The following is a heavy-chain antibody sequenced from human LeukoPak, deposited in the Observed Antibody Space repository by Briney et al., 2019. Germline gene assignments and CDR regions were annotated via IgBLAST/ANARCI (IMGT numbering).Heavy chain of an antibody. J-gene: IGHJ4*02. Sequence: PGGSLRLSCAASGFTFSSYAMSWVRQAPGKGLEWVSAISGSGGSTYYADSVKGRFTISRDNSKNTLYLQMNSLRAEDTAVYYCAKYRITMIVVVVYFDYWGQGTLVTVSS. CDR1: GFTFSSYA. CDR2: ISGSGGST. D-gene: IGHD3-22*01. V-gene: IGHV3-23*01. CDR3: AKYRITMIVVVVYFDY.